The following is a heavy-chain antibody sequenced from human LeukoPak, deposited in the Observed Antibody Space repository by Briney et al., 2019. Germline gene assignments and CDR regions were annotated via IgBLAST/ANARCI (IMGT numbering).Heavy chain of an antibody. V-gene: IGHV4-39*01. Sequence: PSETLSLTCTVSGCSITSSSYYWGWIRQAPGKGLEWIGSIYYSGSTYYNPSLKSRVTISVDTSKNQFSLKLSSVTAADTAVYYCARQHYYYDSSGYPFDYWGQGTLVTVSS. CDR3: ARQHYYYDSSGYPFDY. CDR2: IYYSGST. J-gene: IGHJ4*02. D-gene: IGHD3-22*01. CDR1: GCSITSSSYY.